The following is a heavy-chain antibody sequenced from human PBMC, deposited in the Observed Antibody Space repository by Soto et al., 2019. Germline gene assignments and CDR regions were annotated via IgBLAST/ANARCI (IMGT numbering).Heavy chain of an antibody. V-gene: IGHV1-18*01. CDR2: ISAYNGNT. Sequence: GASVKVSCKASGYTFTSYGISWVRQAPGQGLEWMGWISAYNGNTNYAQKLQGRVTMITDTSTSTAYMELRSLRSDDTAVYYCARSLWKQLDHDDAFDIWGQGTMVTVSS. J-gene: IGHJ3*02. CDR1: GYTFTSYG. D-gene: IGHD6-13*01. CDR3: ARSLWKQLDHDDAFDI.